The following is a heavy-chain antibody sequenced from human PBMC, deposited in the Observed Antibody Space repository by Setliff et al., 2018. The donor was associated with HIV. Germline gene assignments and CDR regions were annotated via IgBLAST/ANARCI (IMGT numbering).Heavy chain of an antibody. CDR2: IHDSGRT. Sequence: SETLRLSCAASGFNFSSHTMNWIRQAPGKGLEWIGSIHDSGRTYYNPSLKSRVTISVDTSKNQFSLKLSSVTAADTAVFYCARLTTTYYYDSSAYYHPVWGQGTLVTVSS. J-gene: IGHJ4*02. D-gene: IGHD3-22*01. V-gene: IGHV4-34*01. CDR1: GFNFSSHT. CDR3: ARLTTTYYYDSSAYYHPV.